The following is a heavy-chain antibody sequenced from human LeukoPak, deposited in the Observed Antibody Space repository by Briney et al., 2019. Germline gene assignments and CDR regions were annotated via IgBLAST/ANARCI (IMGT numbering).Heavy chain of an antibody. Sequence: PGGSLRLSCATSGFIFSNYWMAWVRQAPGKGLEWVANIKEDGTDKNYVESLKGRFTISRDNAKNSLYLQMNNLRAEDTAIYYCARERGGEPGPSSGYYYVFDYWGQGTLVTVSS. V-gene: IGHV3-7*01. CDR1: GFIFSNYW. CDR2: IKEDGTDK. D-gene: IGHD3-22*01. J-gene: IGHJ4*02. CDR3: ARERGGEPGPSSGYYYVFDY.